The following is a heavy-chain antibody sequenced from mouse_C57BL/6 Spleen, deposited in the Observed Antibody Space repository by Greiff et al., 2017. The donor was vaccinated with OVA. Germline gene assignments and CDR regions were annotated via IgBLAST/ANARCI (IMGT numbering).Heavy chain of an antibody. CDR1: GYTFTSYW. Sequence: QVQLKQPGAELVKPGASVKMSFKASGYTFTSYWITWVKQRPGQGLEWIGAIYPGSGSTNYNEKFKSKATLTVDTSSSTAYMQLSSLTSEDSAVYYCARSGYGSRYFDVWGTGTTVTVSS. CDR2: IYPGSGST. V-gene: IGHV1-55*01. D-gene: IGHD1-1*01. CDR3: ARSGYGSRYFDV. J-gene: IGHJ1*03.